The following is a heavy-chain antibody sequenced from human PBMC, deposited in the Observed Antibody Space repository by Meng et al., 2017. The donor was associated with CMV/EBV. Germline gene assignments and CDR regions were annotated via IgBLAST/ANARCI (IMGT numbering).Heavy chain of an antibody. V-gene: IGHV4-34*01. CDR3: ARSSPLRFLEFLPPFRPN. CDR1: GSFSVYY. J-gene: IGHJ4*02. D-gene: IGHD3-3*01. CDR2: INHSGST. Sequence: GSFSVYYWSWIRQPPGKGLEWIGEINHSGSTNYNPSLKRRVTISVDTSKNQFSLKLSSVTAADTAVYYCARSSPLRFLEFLPPFRPNWGQGTLVTVSS.